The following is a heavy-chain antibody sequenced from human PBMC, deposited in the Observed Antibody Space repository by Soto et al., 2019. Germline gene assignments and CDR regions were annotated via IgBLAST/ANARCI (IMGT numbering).Heavy chain of an antibody. Sequence: SETLSLTCTVSGGSISSYYWSWIRQPAGKGLEWIGRIYTSGSTNYNPSLKSRVTMSVDTSKNQFSLKLSSVTAADTAVYYCARDCRYSTYNWFDPWGPGTLVTVSS. CDR3: ARDCRYSTYNWFDP. J-gene: IGHJ5*02. D-gene: IGHD1-1*01. CDR2: IYTSGST. V-gene: IGHV4-4*07. CDR1: GGSISSYY.